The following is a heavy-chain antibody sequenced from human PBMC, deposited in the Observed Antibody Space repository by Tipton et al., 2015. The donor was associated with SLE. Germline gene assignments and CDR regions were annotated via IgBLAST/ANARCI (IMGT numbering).Heavy chain of an antibody. CDR3: ARGGVTMVVTSFDY. V-gene: IGHV4-39*07. D-gene: IGHD4-23*01. CDR2: INHSGST. Sequence: TLSLTCTVSGGSISSSSYYWGWIRQPPGKGLEWIGEINHSGSTNYNPSLKSRVTISVDTSKNQFSLKLSSVTAADTAVYYCARGGVTMVVTSFDYWGQGTLVTVSS. J-gene: IGHJ4*02. CDR1: GGSISSSSYY.